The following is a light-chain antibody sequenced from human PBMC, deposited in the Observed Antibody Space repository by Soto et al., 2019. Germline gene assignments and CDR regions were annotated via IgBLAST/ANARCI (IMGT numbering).Light chain of an antibody. J-gene: IGLJ1*01. CDR1: SSDVGGYNY. V-gene: IGLV2-11*01. CDR2: DVN. Sequence: QSALTQPRSVSGSPGQSVTISCTGTSSDVGGYNYVSWYQQHPGKAPKLMIYDVNKRPSGVPDRFSGSKSGNTASLTITGLQAEDEADYYCGSYAGSPYVFGTGTKVTVL. CDR3: GSYAGSPYV.